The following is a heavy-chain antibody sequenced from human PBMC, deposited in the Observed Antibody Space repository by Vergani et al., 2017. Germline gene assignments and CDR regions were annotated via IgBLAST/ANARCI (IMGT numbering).Heavy chain of an antibody. CDR1: GFTFSSYS. CDR3: ARDGVLLWFGELLSTPFDY. V-gene: IGHV3-48*02. Sequence: EVQLVESGGGLVQPGGSLRLSCAASGFTFSSYSINWVRQAPGKGLEWVSYISSSSSTIYYADSVKGRFTISRDNAKNSLYLQMNSLRDEDTAVYYCARDGVLLWFGELLSTPFDYWGQGTLVTVSS. CDR2: ISSSSSTI. D-gene: IGHD3-10*01. J-gene: IGHJ4*02.